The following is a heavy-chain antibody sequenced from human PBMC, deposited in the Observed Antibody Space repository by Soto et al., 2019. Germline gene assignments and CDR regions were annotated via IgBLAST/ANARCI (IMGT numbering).Heavy chain of an antibody. CDR3: GRVVEGATRHTDFDS. V-gene: IGHV4-39*01. J-gene: IGHJ5*01. CDR1: GVSIHNSHSF. D-gene: IGHD2-15*01. Sequence: SETLSLTCAASGVSIHNSHSFWGWIRQPPGKGLEFIGSIYYSGGANYNPSLKSRVTISLDTSKNQFSLTVNSVTATDTAIYYCGRVVEGATRHTDFDSWGQGTLVTVSS. CDR2: IYYSGGA.